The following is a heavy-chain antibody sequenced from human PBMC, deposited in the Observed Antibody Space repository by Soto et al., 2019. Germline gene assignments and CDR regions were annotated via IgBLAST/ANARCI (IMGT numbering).Heavy chain of an antibody. Sequence: PGGSLRLSCASSGFTFSSYAMSWVRQAPGKGLEWVSAISGSGGSTYYADSVKGRFTISRDNSKNTLYLQMNSLRAEDTAVYYCAKGSYDYIWGSYREFDYWGQGTLVTVSS. V-gene: IGHV3-23*01. CDR3: AKGSYDYIWGSYREFDY. CDR2: ISGSGGST. J-gene: IGHJ4*02. D-gene: IGHD3-16*02. CDR1: GFTFSSYA.